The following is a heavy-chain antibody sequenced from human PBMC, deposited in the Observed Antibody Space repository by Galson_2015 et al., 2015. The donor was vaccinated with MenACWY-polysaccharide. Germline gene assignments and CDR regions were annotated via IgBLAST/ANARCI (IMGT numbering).Heavy chain of an antibody. CDR1: GYTFTSFD. CDR2: MNPNSHNT. D-gene: IGHD2-21*02. Sequence: SVKVSCRASGYTFTSFDINWVRQAPGQGLEWMGWMNPNSHNTGSAQKFQGRVTMTSDTSINTAYMELTSLRSDDTAVYYCARAVGDLDYWGQGTLVTVSS. V-gene: IGHV1-8*01. J-gene: IGHJ4*02. CDR3: ARAVGDLDY.